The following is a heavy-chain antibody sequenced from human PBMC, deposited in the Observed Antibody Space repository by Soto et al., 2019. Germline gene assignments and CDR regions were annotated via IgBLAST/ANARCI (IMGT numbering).Heavy chain of an antibody. J-gene: IGHJ6*02. CDR3: ARVTDGMDV. V-gene: IGHV3-13*01. Sequence: XGSLRLACSASGFTFSSYDMHWVRQATGKGLDWVSAIVTAGDTYYPGSVKGRFTISRENAKNSLYLQMNSLRAGDTAVYYCARVTDGMDVWGQGTTVTVSS. CDR2: IVTAGDT. CDR1: GFTFSSYD.